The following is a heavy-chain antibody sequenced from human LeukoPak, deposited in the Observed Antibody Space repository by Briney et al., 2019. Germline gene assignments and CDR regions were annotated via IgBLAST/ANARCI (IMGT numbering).Heavy chain of an antibody. CDR2: ISGSGEKT. Sequence: SGGSLRLSCGASGFTFSSYAMSWVRQAPGKGLEWVSLISGSGEKTYYADSVKGRFTVSRDNAKNTLYLQVNNLRAEDTAVYYCATRPSSDSSGYLNAFEIWGQGTMVTVSS. D-gene: IGHD3-22*01. J-gene: IGHJ3*02. CDR1: GFTFSSYA. CDR3: ATRPSSDSSGYLNAFEI. V-gene: IGHV3-23*01.